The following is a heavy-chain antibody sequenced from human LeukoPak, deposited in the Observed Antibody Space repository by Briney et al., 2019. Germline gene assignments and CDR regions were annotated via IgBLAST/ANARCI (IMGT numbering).Heavy chain of an antibody. J-gene: IGHJ6*02. Sequence: GSLRVSCAASGFTFSSYSINWVRQTPGKGLEWVSSISSSSSYIYYADSLKGRFTISRDNAKNSLYLQMNSLRAEDTAVYYCARTSSENYYAMDVWGPGTTGSVSS. CDR1: GFTFSSYS. D-gene: IGHD3-22*01. CDR2: ISSSSSYI. V-gene: IGHV3-21*01. CDR3: ARTSSENYYAMDV.